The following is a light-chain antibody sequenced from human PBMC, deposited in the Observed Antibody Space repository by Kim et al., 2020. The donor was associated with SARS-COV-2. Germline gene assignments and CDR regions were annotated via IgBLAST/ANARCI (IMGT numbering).Light chain of an antibody. V-gene: IGLV3-1*01. CDR2: QDS. CDR1: KLGDKY. CDR3: QAWDSSTAWV. Sequence: VSPGQTASITCAGDKLGDKYACWYQQKPGQSPVLVIYQDSKRPSGIPERFSGSNSGNTATLTISGTQAMDEADYYCQAWDSSTAWVFGGGTQLTVL. J-gene: IGLJ3*02.